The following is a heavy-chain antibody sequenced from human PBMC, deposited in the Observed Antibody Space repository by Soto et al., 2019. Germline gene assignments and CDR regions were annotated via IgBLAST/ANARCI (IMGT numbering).Heavy chain of an antibody. J-gene: IGHJ6*02. D-gene: IGHD3-9*01. V-gene: IGHV3-30*18. CDR1: GFTFSSYG. CDR3: AKDAELQDYDILTGYRYGMDV. Sequence: QVQLVESGGGVVQPGRSLRLSCAASGFTFSSYGMHWVRQAPGKGLEWVAVISYDGSNKYYADSVKGRFTISRDNSKNPLYLQMNSLRAEDTAVYYCAKDAELQDYDILTGYRYGMDVWGQGTTVTVSS. CDR2: ISYDGSNK.